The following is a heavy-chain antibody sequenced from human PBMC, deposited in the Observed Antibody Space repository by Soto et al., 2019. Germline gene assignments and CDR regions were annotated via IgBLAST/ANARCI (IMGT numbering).Heavy chain of an antibody. CDR2: IYYSGST. CDR1: GGSISSGGYY. CDR3: ARGGGYDYPYYYYYGMDV. Sequence: SETLSLTCTVSGGSISSGGYYWSWIRQHPGKGLEWIGYIYYSGSTYYNPSLKSRVTIAVDTSKNQFSLKLSSVTAADTAVYYFARGGGYDYPYYYYYGMDVWGQGTTVTVSS. J-gene: IGHJ6*02. V-gene: IGHV4-31*03. D-gene: IGHD5-12*01.